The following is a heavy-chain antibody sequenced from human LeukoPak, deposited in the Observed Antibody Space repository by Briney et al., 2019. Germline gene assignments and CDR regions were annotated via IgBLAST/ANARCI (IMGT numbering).Heavy chain of an antibody. CDR2: ISYDGSNK. Sequence: PRRSPSLSCAASGFTFSSYAMHWVCQAPGKGLEWVAVISYDGSNKYYADSVKGRFTISRDNSKNTLYLQMNSLRAEDTAVYYCARAKSTKYYFDYWGQGTLVTVSS. J-gene: IGHJ4*02. CDR3: ARAKSTKYYFDY. CDR1: GFTFSSYA. V-gene: IGHV3-30-3*01.